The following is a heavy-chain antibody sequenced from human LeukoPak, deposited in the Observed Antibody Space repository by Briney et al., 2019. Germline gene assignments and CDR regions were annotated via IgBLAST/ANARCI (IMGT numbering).Heavy chain of an antibody. CDR3: VGVATAGTAYFDY. Sequence: SETLSLTCTVSGGSVSRSTYFWAWIRQPPGKGLEWIGSIYYSGSTYYNSSLKSRVTVSVDPYKNHFSLKLTSVTAADTAVYYCVGVATAGTAYFDYWGQGNLLTVSS. CDR1: GGSVSRSTYF. D-gene: IGHD6-13*01. J-gene: IGHJ4*02. CDR2: IYYSGST. V-gene: IGHV4-39*02.